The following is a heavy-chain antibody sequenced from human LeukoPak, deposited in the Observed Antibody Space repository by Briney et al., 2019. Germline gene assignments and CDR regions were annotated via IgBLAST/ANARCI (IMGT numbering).Heavy chain of an antibody. Sequence: PGGSLRLPCAASGFAFSDFWMYWVRQAPGKGLVWISNINEHGTTAYADSVKGRFTISRDNAKNILYLQMNSLRAEDTAVYYCARVGGGNWGQGTLVTVSS. D-gene: IGHD3-16*01. CDR2: INEHGTT. CDR1: GFAFSDFW. CDR3: ARVGGGN. J-gene: IGHJ4*02. V-gene: IGHV3-74*01.